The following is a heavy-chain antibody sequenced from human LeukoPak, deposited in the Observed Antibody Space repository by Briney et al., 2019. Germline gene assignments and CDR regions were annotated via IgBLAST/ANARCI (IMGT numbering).Heavy chain of an antibody. CDR2: IRYDGSNK. D-gene: IGHD6-13*01. V-gene: IGHV3-30*02. J-gene: IGHJ4*02. Sequence: GGSLRLSCTASGFTFSNYDMHWVRQAPGKGLEWVAFIRYDGSNKYYADSVKGRFTISRDNSKNTLYVQMNSLRAEDTAVYYCATVYSRSPHYLDYWGQGTLVTVSS. CDR1: GFTFSNYD. CDR3: ATVYSRSPHYLDY.